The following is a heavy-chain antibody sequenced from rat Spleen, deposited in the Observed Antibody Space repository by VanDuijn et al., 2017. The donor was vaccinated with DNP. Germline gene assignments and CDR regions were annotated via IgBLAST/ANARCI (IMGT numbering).Heavy chain of an antibody. J-gene: IGHJ2*01. Sequence: EVQLVESGGGLVQPGRSMKLSCAASGFTFTNYYMSWVRQATTKGLEWVECISTCCDETYYLDSVKGRFTISRDNVKSTLDHQMDSLRSDETAIYYCARQGAHYFDYWGQGVMVTVSS. CDR3: ARQGAHYFDY. CDR1: GFTFTNYY. CDR2: ISTCCDET. V-gene: IGHV5S11*01.